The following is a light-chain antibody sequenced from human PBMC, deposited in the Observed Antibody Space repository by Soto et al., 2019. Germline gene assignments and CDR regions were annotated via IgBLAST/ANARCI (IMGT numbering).Light chain of an antibody. V-gene: IGKV3D-15*01. CDR2: GAS. CDR3: QQYNNWPIT. Sequence: EIVLTQSPGTLSLSPGERATLSCRASHSVSRTYLSWYQQEPGQAPRLLIYGASTRATGIPARFSGSGSRTEFTLTISSLQSEDFAVYYCQQYNNWPITFGQGTRLENK. CDR1: HSVSRTY. J-gene: IGKJ5*01.